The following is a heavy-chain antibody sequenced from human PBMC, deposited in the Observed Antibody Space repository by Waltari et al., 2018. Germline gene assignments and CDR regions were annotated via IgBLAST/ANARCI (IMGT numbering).Heavy chain of an antibody. Sequence: QLQLQESGPGLVKPSETLSLTCTVSGGSISSSSYYWGWIRQPPGKGLEWIGSIYYSGSTYYNPSLKSRVTISVDTSKNQFSLKLSSVTAADTAVYYCSRENRFNGYSYGYRGHFDYWGQGTLVTVSS. V-gene: IGHV4-39*07. CDR3: SRENRFNGYSYGYRGHFDY. D-gene: IGHD5-18*01. CDR1: GGSISSSSYY. CDR2: IYYSGST. J-gene: IGHJ4*02.